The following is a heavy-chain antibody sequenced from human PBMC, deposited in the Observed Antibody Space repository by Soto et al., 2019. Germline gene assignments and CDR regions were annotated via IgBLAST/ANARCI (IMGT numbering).Heavy chain of an antibody. CDR1: GGSISSGGYS. CDR2: IYHRGST. Sequence: QLQLQESGSGLVKPSQTLSLTCAVSGGSISSGGYSWSWIRQPPGQGLEWIGSIYHRGSTYYNPSLKSRVTISVDRSKNQFSLKLSSVTAADTAVYYCARGKTTVTSGEEADRYGMDVWGQGTTVTVSS. J-gene: IGHJ6*02. D-gene: IGHD4-4*01. CDR3: ARGKTTVTSGEEADRYGMDV. V-gene: IGHV4-30-2*01.